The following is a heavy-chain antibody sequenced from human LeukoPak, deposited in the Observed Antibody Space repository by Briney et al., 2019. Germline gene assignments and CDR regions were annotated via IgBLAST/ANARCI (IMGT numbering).Heavy chain of an antibody. CDR3: ASGRYSYGPSADY. CDR1: GGSISSSSYY. V-gene: IGHV4-39*01. CDR2: IYYSGST. Sequence: SETLSLTCTVSGGSISSSSYYWGWIRQPPGTGLEWIGSIYYSGSTYYNPSLKSRVTISVDTSKNQFSLKLSSVTAADTAVYYCASGRYSYGPSADYWGQGTLVTVSS. J-gene: IGHJ4*02. D-gene: IGHD5-18*01.